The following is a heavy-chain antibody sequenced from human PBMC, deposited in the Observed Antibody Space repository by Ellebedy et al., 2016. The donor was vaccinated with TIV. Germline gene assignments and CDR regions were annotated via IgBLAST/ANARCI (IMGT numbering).Heavy chain of an antibody. CDR3: ARGIYGSGSYADALDI. D-gene: IGHD3-10*01. Sequence: GESLKISCAASGFTFSSYGMHWVRQAPGKGLEWVAVIWNDGSNKYYADSVKGRFTISRDNSKNTLYLQMNSLRAEDTAVYYCARGIYGSGSYADALDIWGQGTMVTVSS. V-gene: IGHV3-33*01. J-gene: IGHJ3*02. CDR2: IWNDGSNK. CDR1: GFTFSSYG.